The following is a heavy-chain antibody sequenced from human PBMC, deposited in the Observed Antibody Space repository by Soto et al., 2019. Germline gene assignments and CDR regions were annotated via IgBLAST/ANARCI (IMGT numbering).Heavy chain of an antibody. CDR1: GFTFSSYG. CDR2: ISYDGSNK. D-gene: IGHD3-22*01. V-gene: IGHV3-30*18. J-gene: IGHJ4*02. CDR3: AKDLYPHYYDSSGPIDY. Sequence: GGSLRLSCAASGFTFSSYGMHWVRQAPGKGLEWVAVISYDGSNKYYADSVKGRFTISRDNSKNTLYLQMNSLRAEDTAVYYCAKDLYPHYYDSSGPIDYWGQGTMVTVSS.